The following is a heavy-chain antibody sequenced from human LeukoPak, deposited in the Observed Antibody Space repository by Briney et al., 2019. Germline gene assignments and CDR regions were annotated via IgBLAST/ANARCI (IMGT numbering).Heavy chain of an antibody. V-gene: IGHV3-48*03. CDR2: IISSGSSI. D-gene: IGHD4-17*01. J-gene: IGHJ4*02. CDR1: GFTFSSYE. CDR3: AKDIVSDYGADFDY. Sequence: GGSLRLSCAASGFTFSSYEMNWVRQAPGKGLEWVSYIISSGSSIYYADSVKGRFTISRDNAKNSLYLQMNSLRTEDTALYYCAKDIVSDYGADFDYWGQGTLVTVSS.